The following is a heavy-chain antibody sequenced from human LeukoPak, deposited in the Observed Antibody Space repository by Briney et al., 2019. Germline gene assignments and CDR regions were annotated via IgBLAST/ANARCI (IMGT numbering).Heavy chain of an antibody. V-gene: IGHV3-23*01. Sequence: GGSLRLSCAASGITFRDYAMRWVRQAPGKGLECVSAISGSADSTSYADSVRGRFTISRDNSKGTLYLQMNSLRAEDTAVYYCAKERLPYYDWGSPFDCWGQGPLVTVSS. J-gene: IGHJ4*02. CDR1: GITFRDYA. CDR3: AKERLPYYDWGSPFDC. CDR2: ISGSADST. D-gene: IGHD3-10*01.